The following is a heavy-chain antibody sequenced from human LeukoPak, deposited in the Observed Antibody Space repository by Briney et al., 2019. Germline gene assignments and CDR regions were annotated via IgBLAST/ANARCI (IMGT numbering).Heavy chain of an antibody. V-gene: IGHV4-34*01. CDR2: INHSGST. CDR3: ASMRDIVVVPAAPNWFDP. Sequence: SETLSLTCAVYGGSFSGYYWSWIRQPPGKGLEWIGEINHSGSTNYNPSPKSRVTISVDTSKNQFSLKLSSVTAADTAVYYCASMRDIVVVPAAPNWFDPWGQGTLVTVSS. CDR1: GGSFSGYY. D-gene: IGHD2-2*01. J-gene: IGHJ5*02.